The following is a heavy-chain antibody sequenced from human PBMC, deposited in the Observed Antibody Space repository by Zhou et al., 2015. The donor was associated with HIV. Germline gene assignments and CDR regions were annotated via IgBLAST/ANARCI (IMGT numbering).Heavy chain of an antibody. V-gene: IGHV1-69*12. Sequence: QVQLVQSGAEVKKPGSSVKVSCKASGGTFSSYAISWVRQAPGQGLEWMGGIIPIFGTANYAQKFQGRVTITADESTSTAYMELSSLRSEDTAVYYCARDSDIVVVPAAIGGYFDYVGPGNPGPPSP. CDR1: GGTFSSYA. CDR3: ARDSDIVVVPAAIGGYFDY. D-gene: IGHD2-2*02. CDR2: IIPIFGTA. J-gene: IGHJ4*02.